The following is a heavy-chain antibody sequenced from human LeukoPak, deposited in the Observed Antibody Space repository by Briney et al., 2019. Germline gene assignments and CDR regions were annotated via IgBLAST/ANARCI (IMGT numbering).Heavy chain of an antibody. V-gene: IGHV3-23*01. J-gene: IGHJ4*02. D-gene: IGHD4-17*01. CDR3: AKGGSTVTTEDVVDH. CDR2: ISGGGGIT. Sequence: GGSLRLSCAASAFTFSRSAMSWVRQAPGKGLEGVSVISGGGGITNYADSVKGRFTISRDNSNNALSLQMNSLRVEDTAVYYCAKGGSTVTTEDVVDHWGQGTLVTVSS. CDR1: AFTFSRSA.